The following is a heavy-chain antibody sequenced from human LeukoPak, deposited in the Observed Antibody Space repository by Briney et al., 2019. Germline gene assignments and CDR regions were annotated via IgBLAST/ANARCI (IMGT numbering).Heavy chain of an antibody. Sequence: GASVTVSCTASVYTFTVYYMHWVRQAPGQGHEWMGWINPNSGGTNYAQKFQGRVTMTRDTSISTAYMELSRLRSDDAAVYYCASNGGSYYFDCWGQVALVTV. CDR3: ASNGGSYYFDC. D-gene: IGHD1-26*01. CDR2: INPNSGGT. J-gene: IGHJ4*02. V-gene: IGHV1-2*02. CDR1: VYTFTVYY.